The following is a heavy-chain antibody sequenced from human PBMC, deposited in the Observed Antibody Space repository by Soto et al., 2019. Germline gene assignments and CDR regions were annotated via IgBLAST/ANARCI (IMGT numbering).Heavy chain of an antibody. CDR3: ARDGYSSGCYPPAQVLGDAFDI. V-gene: IGHV3-7*03. Sequence: EVQLVESGGGLVQPGGSLRLSCAASGFTFSSYWMSWVRQAPGKGLEWVANIKQDGSEKYYVDSVKGRFTISRDNAKNSLYLQMNSLRAEDTAVYYCARDGYSSGCYPPAQVLGDAFDIWGQGTMVTVSS. J-gene: IGHJ3*02. CDR2: IKQDGSEK. CDR1: GFTFSSYW. D-gene: IGHD6-19*01.